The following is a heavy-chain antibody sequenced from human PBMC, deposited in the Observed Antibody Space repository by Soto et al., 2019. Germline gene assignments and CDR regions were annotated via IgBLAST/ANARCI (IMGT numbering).Heavy chain of an antibody. CDR3: ARDQAAYCGGDCYSYDY. CDR1: GGTFSSYA. V-gene: IGHV1-69*06. CDR2: IIPIFGTA. Sequence: SVKVSCKASGGTFSSYAISWVRQAPGQGLEWMGGIIPIFGTANYAQKFQGRVTITADKSTSTAYMELSSLRSEDTAVYYCARDQAAYCGGDCYSYDYWGQGTLVTVSS. J-gene: IGHJ4*02. D-gene: IGHD2-21*02.